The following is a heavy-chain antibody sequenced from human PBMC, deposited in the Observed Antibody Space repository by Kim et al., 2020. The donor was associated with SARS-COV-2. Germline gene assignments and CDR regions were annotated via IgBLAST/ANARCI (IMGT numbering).Heavy chain of an antibody. V-gene: IGHV4-39*01. Sequence: SETLSLTCTVSGGSISSSSYYWGWIRQPPGKGLEWIGSIYYSGITYYNPSLKSRVTISVDTSKNQFSLKLSSVTAADTAVYYCARHAGLLRYFDWLLLGAFDIWGQGTMVTVSS. J-gene: IGHJ3*02. CDR3: ARHAGLLRYFDWLLLGAFDI. CDR2: IYYSGIT. D-gene: IGHD3-9*01. CDR1: GGSISSSSYY.